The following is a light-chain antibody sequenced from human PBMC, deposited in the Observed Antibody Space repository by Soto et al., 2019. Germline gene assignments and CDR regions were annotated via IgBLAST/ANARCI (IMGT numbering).Light chain of an antibody. CDR3: QQLFDSPIT. V-gene: IGKV1-9*01. CDR1: QGMNSF. CDR2: AAS. J-gene: IGKJ5*01. Sequence: IQLTQSPSSLSASVGDRVTITCRASQGMNSFLSWYQQKPGKAPKLLIYAASTLESGVPSRFSATVSGTEFSLTITSLQPEDFATYYCQQLFDSPITFGQGTRLAI.